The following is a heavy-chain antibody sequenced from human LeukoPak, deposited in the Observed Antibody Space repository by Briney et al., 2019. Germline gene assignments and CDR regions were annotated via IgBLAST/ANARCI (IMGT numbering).Heavy chain of an antibody. CDR1: GISLNRFA. V-gene: IGHV3-30*18. CDR2: ISYDGSNE. J-gene: IGHJ6*02. CDR3: AQGGSEIYYFYHGMDV. Sequence: GGSLRLSCTASGISLNRFAIHWVRQAPGKGLEWVTVISYDGSNEYYTDSVRGRFTISRDNSKNTVYLQMSSLRVEDTAVYYCAQGGSEIYYFYHGMDVWGRGTTVTVSS. D-gene: IGHD1-14*01.